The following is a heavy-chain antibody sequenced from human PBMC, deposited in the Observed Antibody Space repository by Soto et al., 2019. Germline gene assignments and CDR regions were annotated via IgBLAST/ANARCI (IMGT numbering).Heavy chain of an antibody. CDR2: ISYDGSNK. Sequence: PGGSLRLSCAASGFTFSSYAMHWVRQAPGKGLEWVAVISYDGSNKYYADSVKGRFTISRDNSKNTLYLQMKSLRAEDTAVYYCASFDGYTFDYWGQGTLVTVSS. D-gene: IGHD6-13*01. V-gene: IGHV3-30-3*01. J-gene: IGHJ4*02. CDR1: GFTFSSYA. CDR3: ASFDGYTFDY.